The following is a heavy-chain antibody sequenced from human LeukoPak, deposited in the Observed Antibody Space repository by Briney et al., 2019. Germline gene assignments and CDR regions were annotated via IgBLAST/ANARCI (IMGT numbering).Heavy chain of an antibody. D-gene: IGHD2-15*01. V-gene: IGHV3-30-3*01. Sequence: GGSLRLSCAASTFTFSSYAMHWVRQAPGKGLEWVTVISYDGGSKYYADSVKGRFTISRDSSKNTLYLQMSSLRAEDTAVYYCAAEYCSGGSCYTGHSGHDYWGQGTLVTVSS. CDR1: TFTFSSYA. CDR3: AAEYCSGGSCYTGHSGHDY. CDR2: ISYDGGSK. J-gene: IGHJ4*02.